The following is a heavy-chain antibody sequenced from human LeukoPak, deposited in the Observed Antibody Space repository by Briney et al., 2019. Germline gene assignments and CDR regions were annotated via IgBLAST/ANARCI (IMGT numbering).Heavy chain of an antibody. CDR1: GFTFSDYY. V-gene: IGHV3-11*04. CDR2: INSSGGTI. CDR3: AKEAGQDYGALDAFDV. D-gene: IGHD4-17*01. Sequence: PGGSLRLSCAASGFTFSDYYMSWIRQAPGKGLEWVSYINSSGGTIYYADSVKGRFTISRDNAKNSLYLQMNSLRAEDTAVYYCAKEAGQDYGALDAFDVWGQGTMVTVSS. J-gene: IGHJ3*01.